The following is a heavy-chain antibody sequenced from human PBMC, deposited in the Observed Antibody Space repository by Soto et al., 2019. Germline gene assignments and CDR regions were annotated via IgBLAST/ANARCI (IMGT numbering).Heavy chain of an antibody. J-gene: IGHJ4*02. CDR1: GGSISSGDYY. CDR3: ARAYDSSGYYAY. D-gene: IGHD3-22*01. CDR2: IYYSGST. Sequence: SETLSLTCTVSGGSISSGDYYWSWIRQPPGKGLGWIGYIYYSGSTYYNPSLKSRVTISVDTSKNQFSLKLSSVTAADTAVYYCARAYDSSGYYAYWGQGTLVTVSS. V-gene: IGHV4-30-4*01.